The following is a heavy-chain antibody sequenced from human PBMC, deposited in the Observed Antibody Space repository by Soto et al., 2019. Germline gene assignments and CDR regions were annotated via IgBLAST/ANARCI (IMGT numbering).Heavy chain of an antibody. CDR3: ARDLKREVWYFDL. Sequence: GGSLRLSCAASGFTLSDYYMSWIRQAPGKGLEWVSYISSSGSTIYYADSVKGRFTISRDNAKNSLYLQMNSLRAEDTAVYYCARDLKREVWYFDLWGRGTLVTVSS. CDR1: GFTLSDYY. V-gene: IGHV3-11*01. J-gene: IGHJ2*01. CDR2: ISSSGSTI.